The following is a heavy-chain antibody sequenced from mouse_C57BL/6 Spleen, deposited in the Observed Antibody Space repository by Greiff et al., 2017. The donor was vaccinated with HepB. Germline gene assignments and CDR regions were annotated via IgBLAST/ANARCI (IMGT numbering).Heavy chain of an antibody. CDR2: IDPEDGET. CDR1: GFNIKDYY. CDR3: ALYGNYEWYYAMDY. Sequence: EVQLQQSGAELVKPGASVKLSCTASGFNIKDYYMHWVKQRTEQGLEWIGRIDPEDGETKYAAKFQGKATIIADTSSNTAYLQLSSLTSEDTAVYYCALYGNYEWYYAMDYWGQGTSVTVSS. V-gene: IGHV14-2*01. D-gene: IGHD2-1*01. J-gene: IGHJ4*01.